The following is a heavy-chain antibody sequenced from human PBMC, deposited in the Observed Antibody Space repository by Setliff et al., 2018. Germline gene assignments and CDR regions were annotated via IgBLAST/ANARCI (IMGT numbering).Heavy chain of an antibody. D-gene: IGHD2-21*01. J-gene: IGHJ4*02. Sequence: ASVKVSCKASGGTFSSYAISWVRQAPGQGLEWMGWISVYNGKTKCAQKFQGRVTMTTDTSTRTAYMEVTSLRSDDTAVYYCATEKFPGDWGDYWGQGTLVTVSS. CDR2: ISVYNGKT. CDR1: GGTFSSYA. CDR3: ATEKFPGDWGDY. V-gene: IGHV1-18*01.